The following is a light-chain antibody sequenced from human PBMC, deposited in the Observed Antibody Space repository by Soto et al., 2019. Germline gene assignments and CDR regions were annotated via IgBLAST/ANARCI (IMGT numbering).Light chain of an antibody. V-gene: IGKV1-39*01. CDR1: QSFSNY. J-gene: IGKJ1*01. CDR2: SAT. CDR3: QQTYTIPWT. Sequence: DIQMTQSPSSVSASVGDRVTITCRTSQSFSNYLAWYQHRPGKAPKLLIYSATVLQSGVPSRFSGSGSGTDFTLNISRLQPEDSATYYCQQTYTIPWTFDQGTRVEIK.